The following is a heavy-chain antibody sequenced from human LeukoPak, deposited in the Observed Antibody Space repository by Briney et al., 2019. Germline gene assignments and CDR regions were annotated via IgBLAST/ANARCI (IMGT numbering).Heavy chain of an antibody. CDR2: IYYSGST. V-gene: IGHV4-59*01. CDR1: GGSFSGYY. D-gene: IGHD5-18*01. Sequence: SETLSLTCAVYGGSFSGYYWSWIRQPPGRGLEWIGYIYYSGSTNYNPSLKSRVTISVDTSKNQFSLKLSSVTAADTAVYYCARAHGYSYGYGTPFDPWGQGTLVTVSS. J-gene: IGHJ5*02. CDR3: ARAHGYSYGYGTPFDP.